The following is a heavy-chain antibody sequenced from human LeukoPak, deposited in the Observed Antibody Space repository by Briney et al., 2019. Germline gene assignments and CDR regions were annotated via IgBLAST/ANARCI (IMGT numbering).Heavy chain of an antibody. CDR3: ASEDMDTATLLL. CDR2: IYYSGTT. CDR1: GGSLSTDY. Sequence: SETLSLTCTVSGGSLSTDYWSLIRQPPGKGLEWIGNIYYSGTTIYNPSLKSRVTISIDTSKNQFSLKLSSVTAAGTAVYYCASEDMDTATLLLWGEGTLVTVSS. J-gene: IGHJ4*02. V-gene: IGHV4-59*01. D-gene: IGHD5-18*01.